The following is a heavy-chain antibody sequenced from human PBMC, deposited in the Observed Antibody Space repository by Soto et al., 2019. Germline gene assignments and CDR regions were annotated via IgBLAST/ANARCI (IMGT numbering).Heavy chain of an antibody. Sequence: GGSLRLSCAASGFTFSDYYMSWIRQAPGKGLEWVSYISSSGSTIYYADSVKGRFTISRDNAKNSLYLQMNSLRAEDTAVDYCATRDIVVVPAATQVGYWGQGTLVTVSS. J-gene: IGHJ4*02. D-gene: IGHD2-2*01. CDR2: ISSSGSTI. CDR1: GFTFSDYY. V-gene: IGHV3-11*01. CDR3: ATRDIVVVPAATQVGY.